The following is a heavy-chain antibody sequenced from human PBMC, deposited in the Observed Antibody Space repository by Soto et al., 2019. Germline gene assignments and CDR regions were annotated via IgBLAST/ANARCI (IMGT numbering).Heavy chain of an antibody. Sequence: EVQLLESGGGLVRPGGSLTISCVVSGLSSRSHAMYWVRQAPGRGLEWVAGISGGGYTAYYPDSVRGRFIISRDNSKNTVYLQIDNLRVDDTAGYYWAKAQGVATIKSNFDYWGQGTLVTVAS. CDR3: AKAQGVATIKSNFDY. J-gene: IGHJ4*02. D-gene: IGHD5-12*01. V-gene: IGHV3-23*01. CDR1: GLSSRSHA. CDR2: ISGGGYTA.